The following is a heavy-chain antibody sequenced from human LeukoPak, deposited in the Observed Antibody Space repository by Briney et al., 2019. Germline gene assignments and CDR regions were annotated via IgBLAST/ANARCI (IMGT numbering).Heavy chain of an antibody. J-gene: IGHJ4*02. CDR2: ISSSGSTT. V-gene: IGHV3-48*03. D-gene: IGHD6-13*01. CDR1: GFTFISYE. CDR3: ARALPSSWYYFDY. Sequence: PGGSLRLSCAVSGFTFISYEINWVRQAPGKGLEWVSHISSSGSTTYYADSVKGRFTISRDNAKNSLHLLMNSLRAEDTAVYYCARALPSSWYYFDYWGQGILVTVSS.